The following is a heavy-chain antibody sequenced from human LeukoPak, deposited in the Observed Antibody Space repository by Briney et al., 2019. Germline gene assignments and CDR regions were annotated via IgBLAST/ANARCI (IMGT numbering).Heavy chain of an antibody. J-gene: IGHJ4*02. CDR2: ISSSGSTI. V-gene: IGHV3-11*04. CDR3: AKTLYCSSTSCMKTFDY. D-gene: IGHD2-2*01. CDR1: GFTLSDYY. Sequence: GGSLRLSCAASGFTLSDYYMSWIRQAPGKGLEWVSYISSSGSTIYYADSVKGRFTISRDNAKNSLYLQMNSLRAEDTAVYYCAKTLYCSSTSCMKTFDYWGQGTLVTVSS.